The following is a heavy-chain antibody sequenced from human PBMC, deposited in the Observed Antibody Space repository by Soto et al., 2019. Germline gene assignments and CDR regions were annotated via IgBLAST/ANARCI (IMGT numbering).Heavy chain of an antibody. CDR1: GYSFTTYW. J-gene: IGHJ4*02. V-gene: IGHV5-10-1*01. D-gene: IGHD3-10*01. CDR3: ATNGEGTNTMVKK. Sequence: GESLKISCKGSGYSFTTYWINWVRLMPGKGLEWMGRIDPTNSYTYYSPSFQGHVTFSADKSISTAYLQWSSLKASDTAIYYCATNGEGTNTMVKKWGPVTLVTVSS. CDR2: IDPTNSYT.